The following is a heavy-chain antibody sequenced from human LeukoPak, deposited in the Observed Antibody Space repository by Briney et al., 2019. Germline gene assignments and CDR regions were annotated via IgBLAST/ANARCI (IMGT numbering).Heavy chain of an antibody. CDR2: IWYDGSNK. V-gene: IGHV3-33*01. J-gene: IGHJ4*02. D-gene: IGHD1-26*01. CDR1: GFTFRSHG. Sequence: GTSLRLSCAASGFTFRSHGMHWVRQAPGKGLEWVAFIWYDGSNKYYTDSVKGRFAISRDNSKNTLYLQMNSLRAEDTAVYYCAGDRATSYFDYWGQGALVTISS. CDR3: AGDRATSYFDY.